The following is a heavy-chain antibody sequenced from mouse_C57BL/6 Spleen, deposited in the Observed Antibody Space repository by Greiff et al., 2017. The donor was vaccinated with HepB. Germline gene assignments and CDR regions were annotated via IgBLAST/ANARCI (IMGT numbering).Heavy chain of an antibody. CDR1: GYTFTSYW. J-gene: IGHJ3*01. V-gene: IGHV1-55*01. Sequence: LKQPGAELVKPGASVKMSCKASGYTFTSYWITWVKQRPGQGLEWIGDIYPGSGSTNYNEKFKSKATLTVDTSSSTAYMQLSSLTSEDAAVYYCAREDYGSAFAYWGQGTLVTVSA. CDR2: IYPGSGST. D-gene: IGHD1-1*01. CDR3: AREDYGSAFAY.